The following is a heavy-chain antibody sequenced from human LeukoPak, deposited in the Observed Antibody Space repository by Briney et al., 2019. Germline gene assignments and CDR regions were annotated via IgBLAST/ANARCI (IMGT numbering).Heavy chain of an antibody. D-gene: IGHD4-17*01. V-gene: IGHV4-39*07. CDR2: IYYSGST. CDR1: GGSISSSSYY. Sequence: SETLSLTCTVSGGSISSSSYYWGWIRQPPGKGLEWIGSIYYSGSTYYNPSLKSRVTISVDTSKNQFSLKLSSVTAADTAVYYCARDPGDYPSGKVYFDYWGQGTLVTVSS. CDR3: ARDPGDYPSGKVYFDY. J-gene: IGHJ4*02.